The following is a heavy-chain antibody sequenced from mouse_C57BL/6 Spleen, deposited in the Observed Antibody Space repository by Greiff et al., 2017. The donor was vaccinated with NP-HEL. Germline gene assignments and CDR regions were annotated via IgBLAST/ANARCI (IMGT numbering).Heavy chain of an antibody. CDR3: ARDRGDPSWYFDV. V-gene: IGHV5-4*01. CDR2: ISDGGSYT. CDR1: GFTFSSYA. J-gene: IGHJ1*03. Sequence: EVKLMESGGGLVKPGGSLKLSCAASGFTFSSYAMSWVRQTPEKRLEWVATISDGGSYTYYPDNVKGRFTISRDNAKNNLYLQMSHLRSEDTAMYYCARDRGDPSWYFDVWGTGTTVTVSS.